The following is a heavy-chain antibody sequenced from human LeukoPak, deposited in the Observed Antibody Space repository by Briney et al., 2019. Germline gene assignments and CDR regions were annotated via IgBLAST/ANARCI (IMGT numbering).Heavy chain of an antibody. V-gene: IGHV4-38-2*01. CDR3: ARQLVRARSNWFDP. J-gene: IGHJ5*02. D-gene: IGHD6-13*01. CDR2: IYHSGST. CDR1: GYSISSGYY. Sequence: SETLSLTCAVSGYSISSGYYWGWIRQPPGKGLEWIGSIYHSGSTYYNPSLRSRVTISVDTSKNQFSLKLSSVTAADTAVYYCARQLVRARSNWFDPWGQGTLVTVSS.